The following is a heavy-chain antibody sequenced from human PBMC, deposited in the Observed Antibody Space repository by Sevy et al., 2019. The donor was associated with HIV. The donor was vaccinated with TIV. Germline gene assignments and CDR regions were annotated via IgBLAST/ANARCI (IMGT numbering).Heavy chain of an antibody. CDR3: ASIKRGYSYGTYYYYYMDV. J-gene: IGHJ6*03. Sequence: SETLSLTCTVSGGSISSYYWSWIRQPPGKGLEWIGYIYYSGSTNYNPALKSRVTISVDTSKNQFSLKLSSVTAADTAVYYCASIKRGYSYGTYYYYYMDVWGKGTTVTVSS. V-gene: IGHV4-59*01. CDR2: IYYSGST. CDR1: GGSISSYY. D-gene: IGHD5-18*01.